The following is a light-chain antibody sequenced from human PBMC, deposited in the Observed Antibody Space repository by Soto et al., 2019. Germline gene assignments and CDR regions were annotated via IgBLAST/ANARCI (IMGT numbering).Light chain of an antibody. V-gene: IGKV1-27*01. Sequence: EIQMTQSPSSLSASVGDRDTITCRASQGISNYLAWYQQKPGKVPKLLIYAASNLPSGVPARFSGSGSGTDFTLTISSLQPEDVATYYCQKYNTAPHTFGGGTKVDIK. J-gene: IGKJ4*01. CDR1: QGISNY. CDR3: QKYNTAPHT. CDR2: AAS.